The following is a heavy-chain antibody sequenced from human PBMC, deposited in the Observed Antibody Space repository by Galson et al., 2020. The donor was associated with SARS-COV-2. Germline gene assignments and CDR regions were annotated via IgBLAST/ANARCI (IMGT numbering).Heavy chain of an antibody. Sequence: TGGSLSLSCAASGFTFSSYAMHWVRQAPGKGLEWVAVISYDGSNKYYADSVKGRFTISRDTSKNTLYLQMNSLRAEDTAVYYCARELSVDIVATIWLRSPLGYYGMDVWGQGTTVTVSS. CDR2: ISYDGSNK. V-gene: IGHV3-30-3*01. D-gene: IGHD5-12*01. J-gene: IGHJ6*02. CDR1: GFTFSSYA. CDR3: ARELSVDIVATIWLRSPLGYYGMDV.